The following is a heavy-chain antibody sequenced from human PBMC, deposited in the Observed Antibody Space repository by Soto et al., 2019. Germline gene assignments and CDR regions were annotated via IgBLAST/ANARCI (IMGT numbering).Heavy chain of an antibody. D-gene: IGHD6-6*01. CDR1: GGSFSGYY. CDR2: INHSGST. CDR3: ARARSVGIAARRRYYYYGMDV. V-gene: IGHV4-34*01. J-gene: IGHJ6*02. Sequence: SETLSLTCAVYGGSFSGYYWSWIRQPPGKGLEWIGEINHSGSTNYNPSLKSRVTISVNPAKNQFSLKLSSVTAADTAVYYCARARSVGIAARRRYYYYGMDVWGQGTTVTVSS.